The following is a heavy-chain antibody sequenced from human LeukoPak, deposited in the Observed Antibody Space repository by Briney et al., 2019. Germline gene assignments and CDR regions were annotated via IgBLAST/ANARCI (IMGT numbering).Heavy chain of an antibody. CDR2: IFYSGNT. Sequence: PSETLSLTCSVSGDSMRSYSWTWIRQPPGKGPEWIGDIFYSGNTNYNPSLESRVTISVDRSKNQFSLKLSSVTAADTAVYYCARAGLGGYNAFDIWGQGTMVTVSS. J-gene: IGHJ3*02. D-gene: IGHD3-22*01. CDR3: ARAGLGGYNAFDI. CDR1: GDSMRSYS. V-gene: IGHV4-59*12.